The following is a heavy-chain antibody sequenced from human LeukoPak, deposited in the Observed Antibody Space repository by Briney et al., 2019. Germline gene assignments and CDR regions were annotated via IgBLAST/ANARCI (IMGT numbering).Heavy chain of an antibody. CDR3: VTGNNGNNRRY. Sequence: PGGSLRLSCTASGFTFSGYEMNWVRQAPGKGPEWISYIRSSAITMYYADSVRGRFTTSRDNATNSLYLQMNSLRAEDTAVYYCVTGNNGNNRRYWGQGTLVTVSS. CDR2: IRSSAITM. CDR1: GFTFSGYE. V-gene: IGHV3-48*03. D-gene: IGHD2/OR15-2a*01. J-gene: IGHJ4*02.